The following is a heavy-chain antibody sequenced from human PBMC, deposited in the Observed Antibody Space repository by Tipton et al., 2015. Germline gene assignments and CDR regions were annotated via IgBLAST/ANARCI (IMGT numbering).Heavy chain of an antibody. CDR1: GGSISRSGYY. V-gene: IGHV3-23*01. CDR3: AKDWTGLSRSWNNWLDP. D-gene: IGHD3/OR15-3a*01. J-gene: IGHJ5*02. CDR2: ITGSGRTT. Sequence: LSLTCTVSGGSISRSGYYWGWIRQSPGKGLEWVSVITGSGRTTYYADSVQGRFTISRDNSSNTVFLQMNSLRADDTAVYYCAKDWTGLSRSWNNWLDPWGQGTLVTVSS.